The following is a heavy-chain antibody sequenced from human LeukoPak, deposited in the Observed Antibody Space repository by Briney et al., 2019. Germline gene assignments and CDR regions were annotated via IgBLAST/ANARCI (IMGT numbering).Heavy chain of an antibody. J-gene: IGHJ4*02. Sequence: PGRSLRLSCAASGFTFTTYVMHWVRQAPGKGLEWVAVISYDESDKYYADSVKGRFTISRDNSKNTLYLQMNSLRAEDTAVYYCAKAGEKSIAARTLPHFDYWGQGTLVTVSS. CDR2: ISYDESDK. CDR1: GFTFTTYV. V-gene: IGHV3-30*18. CDR3: AKAGEKSIAARTLPHFDY. D-gene: IGHD6-6*01.